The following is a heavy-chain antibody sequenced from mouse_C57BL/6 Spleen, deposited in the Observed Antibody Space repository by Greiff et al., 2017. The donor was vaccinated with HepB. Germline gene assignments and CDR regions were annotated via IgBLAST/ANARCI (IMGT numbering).Heavy chain of an antibody. V-gene: IGHV1-22*01. CDR1: GYTFTDYN. J-gene: IGHJ1*03. Sequence: VQLQQSGPELVKPGASVKMSCKASGYTFTDYNMHWVKQSHGKSLEWIGYINPNNGGTSYNQKFKGKATLTVNKSSSTAYMELRSLTSEDSAVYYCARKMFDGYRYFDVWGTGTTVTVSS. CDR2: INPNNGGT. D-gene: IGHD2-3*01. CDR3: ARKMFDGYRYFDV.